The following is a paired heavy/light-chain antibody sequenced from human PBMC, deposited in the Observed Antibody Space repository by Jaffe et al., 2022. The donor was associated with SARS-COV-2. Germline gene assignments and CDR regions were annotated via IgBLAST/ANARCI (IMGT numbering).Heavy chain of an antibody. CDR1: GFTFSSYA. J-gene: IGHJ4*02. V-gene: IGHV3-23*01. CDR2: ISGSGGST. Sequence: EVQLLESGGGLVQPGGSLRLSCAASGFTFSSYAMSWVRQAPGKGLEWVSAISGSGGSTYYADSVKGRFTISRDNSKNTLYLQMNSLRAEDTAVYYCAKASSRSYDILTGPLYFDYWGQGTLVTVSS. D-gene: IGHD3-9*01. CDR3: AKASSRSYDILTGPLYFDY.
Light chain of an antibody. V-gene: IGKV3-20*01. J-gene: IGKJ2*01. Sequence: EIVLTQSPGTLSLSPGERATLSCRASQSVSSSYLAWYQQKPGQAPRLLIYGASSRATGIPDRFSGSGSGTDFTLTISRLEPEDFAVYYCQQYGSSFGQGTKLEIK. CDR2: GAS. CDR1: QSVSSSY. CDR3: QQYGSS.